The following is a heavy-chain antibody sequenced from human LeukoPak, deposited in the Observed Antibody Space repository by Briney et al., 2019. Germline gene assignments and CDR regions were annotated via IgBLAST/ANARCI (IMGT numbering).Heavy chain of an antibody. Sequence: GGSLRLSCAASGFTFSSYSMNWVRQAPGKGLEWVSSISSSSSYIYYADSVKGRFTISRDNAKNSLYLQMNSLRAEDTAVYYCARQAAGRGEYCFDYWGQGTLVTVSS. CDR2: ISSSSSYI. D-gene: IGHD6-13*01. CDR1: GFTFSSYS. CDR3: ARQAAGRGEYCFDY. J-gene: IGHJ4*02. V-gene: IGHV3-21*04.